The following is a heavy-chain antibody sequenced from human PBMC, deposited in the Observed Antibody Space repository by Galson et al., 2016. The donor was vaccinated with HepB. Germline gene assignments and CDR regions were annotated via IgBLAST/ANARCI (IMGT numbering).Heavy chain of an antibody. CDR2: ISYDGSNK. CDR3: AKDGTYSSGWYPVDQ. D-gene: IGHD6-19*01. Sequence: SLRLSCAGSGFTFSSYGMHWVRQAPGKGLEWVAAISYDGSNKYYADSVKGRFTISGDDSKNTLYLQINSLRVEDTAQYYCAKDGTYSSGWYPVDQWGRGTLATVSS. J-gene: IGHJ4*02. CDR1: GFTFSSYG. V-gene: IGHV3-30*18.